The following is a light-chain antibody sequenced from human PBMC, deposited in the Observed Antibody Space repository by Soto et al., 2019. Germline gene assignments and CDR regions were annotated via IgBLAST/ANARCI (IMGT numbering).Light chain of an antibody. V-gene: IGKV1-5*01. CDR2: DAS. Sequence: DIQMTQSPSTLSASVGDRVTITCRATQNIYGWLAWYQQKSGKAPKLLIYDASSLESGVPSRFSGSGFGTEFTATMSSLQPDDFATYYCQQYNSYPWTFGQGTKVEVK. CDR1: QNIYGW. CDR3: QQYNSYPWT. J-gene: IGKJ1*01.